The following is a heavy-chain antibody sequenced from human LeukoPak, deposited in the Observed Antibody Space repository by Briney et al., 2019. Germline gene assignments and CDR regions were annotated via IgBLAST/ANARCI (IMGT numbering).Heavy chain of an antibody. CDR3: ARGVGVITMSSFGAFDI. V-gene: IGHV3-30-3*01. Sequence: GGSLRLSCAASGFTFSSYAMHWVRQAPGKGLEWVAVISYDGSNKYYADSVKGRFTISRDNSKNTLYLQMNSLRAEDTAVYYCARGVGVITMSSFGAFDIWGQGTMVTVSS. CDR2: ISYDGSNK. CDR1: GFTFSSYA. D-gene: IGHD3-10*02. J-gene: IGHJ3*02.